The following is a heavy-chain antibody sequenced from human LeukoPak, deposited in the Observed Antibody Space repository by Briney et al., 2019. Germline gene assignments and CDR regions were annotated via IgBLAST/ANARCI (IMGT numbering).Heavy chain of an antibody. D-gene: IGHD2-15*01. J-gene: IGHJ4*02. CDR3: ARDSSGRQSGDY. Sequence: ASVKVSCKTSGFTFTIYDINWVRQATGQGLEWMGWINPNSGGTNYAQKFQGRVTMTRDTSISTAYMELSRLRSDDTAVYYCARDSSGRQSGDYWGQGTLVTVSS. V-gene: IGHV1-2*02. CDR2: INPNSGGT. CDR1: GFTFTIYD.